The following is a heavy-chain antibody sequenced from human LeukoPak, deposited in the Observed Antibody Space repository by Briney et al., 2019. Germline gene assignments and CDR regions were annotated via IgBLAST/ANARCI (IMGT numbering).Heavy chain of an antibody. J-gene: IGHJ6*02. CDR3: ARVRIGQQLDKYYYYAMDV. CDR1: GYTFTDYY. Sequence: GASVKVSCKASGYTFTDYYMHWVRQAPGQGLEWMGWINPNSGGTNYAQKFQGRVTMTTDTSISTAYMEVSRLRSDDTAGYYCARVRIGQQLDKYYYYAMDVWGQGTTVTVSS. CDR2: INPNSGGT. V-gene: IGHV1-2*02. D-gene: IGHD6-13*01.